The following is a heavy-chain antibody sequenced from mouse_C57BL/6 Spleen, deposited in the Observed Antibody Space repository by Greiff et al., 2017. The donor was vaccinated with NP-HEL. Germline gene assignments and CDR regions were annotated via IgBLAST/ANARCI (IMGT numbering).Heavy chain of an antibody. J-gene: IGHJ4*01. V-gene: IGHV1-26*01. CDR1: GYTFTDYY. Sequence: EVQLQQSGPELVKPGASVKISCKASGYTFTDYYMNWVKQSHGKSLEWIGDINPNNGGTSYNQKFKGKATLTVDKSSSTAYMELRSLTSEDSAVYYCARLGDGPYYAMDYWGQGTSVTVSS. CDR2: INPNNGGT. D-gene: IGHD2-3*01. CDR3: ARLGDGPYYAMDY.